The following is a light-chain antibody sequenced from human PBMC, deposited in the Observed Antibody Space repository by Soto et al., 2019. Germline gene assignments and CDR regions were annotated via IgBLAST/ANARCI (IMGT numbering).Light chain of an antibody. Sequence: QSVLTQPPSASRTPGQRVTISCSGSSSNIGSSYVSWYQQLPGTAPKLLIYSNNQRPSGVPDRFSGSKSGTSASLAISGLRSEDEADYYCAAWDDSLSGPVFGGGTKLTVL. J-gene: IGLJ2*01. CDR3: AAWDDSLSGPV. V-gene: IGLV1-47*02. CDR2: SNN. CDR1: SSNIGSSY.